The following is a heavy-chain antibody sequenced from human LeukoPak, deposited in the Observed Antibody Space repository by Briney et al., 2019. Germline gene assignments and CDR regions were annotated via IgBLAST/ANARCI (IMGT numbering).Heavy chain of an antibody. CDR3: ARSGIVGATGDY. CDR2: ITNNGRST. J-gene: IGHJ4*02. D-gene: IGHD1-26*01. V-gene: IGHV3-64D*06. CDR1: GFTFSRYA. Sequence: GGSLRLSCSASGFTFSRYAMHWVRQPPGKGLEYVSAITNNGRSTYYADSGKGRFTISRDNSKNTLYLQMSSLRAEDTAVYYCARSGIVGATGDYWGQGTLVTVSS.